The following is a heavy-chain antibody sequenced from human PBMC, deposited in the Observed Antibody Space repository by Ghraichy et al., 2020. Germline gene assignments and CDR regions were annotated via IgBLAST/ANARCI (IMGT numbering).Heavy chain of an antibody. CDR2: IRQDGGDK. Sequence: GESLNISCAASGFTFNTYWMSWVRQAPGKGLEWVANIRQDGGDKYYVDSVKGRFTISRDNAKNSLYLQMNSLRAEDTAVYYCARQYCSGGGCYSFFDFWGQGTLVTVSS. J-gene: IGHJ4*02. CDR1: GFTFNTYW. CDR3: ARQYCSGGGCYSFFDF. V-gene: IGHV3-7*03. D-gene: IGHD2-15*01.